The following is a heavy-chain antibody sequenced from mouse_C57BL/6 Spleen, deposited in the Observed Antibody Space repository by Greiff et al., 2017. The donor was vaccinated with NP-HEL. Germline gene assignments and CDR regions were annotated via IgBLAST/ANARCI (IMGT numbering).Heavy chain of an antibody. D-gene: IGHD2-4*01. CDR1: GYTFTSYG. J-gene: IGHJ2*01. CDR3: ARYRGDYDRGVDY. V-gene: IGHV1-81*01. CDR2: IYPRSGNT. Sequence: QVQLQESGAELARPGASVKLSCKASGYTFTSYGISWVKQRTGQGLEWIGEIYPRSGNTYYNEKFKGKATLTADKSSSTAYMELRSLTSEDSAVYFCARYRGDYDRGVDYWGQGTTLTVSS.